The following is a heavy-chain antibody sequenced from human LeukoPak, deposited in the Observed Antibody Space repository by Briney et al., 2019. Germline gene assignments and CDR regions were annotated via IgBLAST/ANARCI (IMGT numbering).Heavy chain of an antibody. Sequence: GASVKVSCKVSGDTVIELPMHWVRQAPGQGLEWMGWIHPRRGDTNYAQKFQGRVTMTRDTSINTAYLDLSSLRSDDTAVYYCARDGDYGTGSHYRGCIDSWGQGTPVTVSP. CDR2: IHPRRGDT. V-gene: IGHV1-2*02. J-gene: IGHJ4*02. CDR3: ARDGDYGTGSHYRGCIDS. D-gene: IGHD3-10*01. CDR1: GDTVIELP.